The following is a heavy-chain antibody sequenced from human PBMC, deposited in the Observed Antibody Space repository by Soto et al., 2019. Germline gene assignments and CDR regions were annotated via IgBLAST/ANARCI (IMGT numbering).Heavy chain of an antibody. Sequence: DSVKVSCKASGYTFTGYYMHWVRQAPGQGLEWMGWINPNSGGTNYAQKFQGWVTMTRDTSISTAYMELSRLRSDDTAVYYCARVGYGGSYGFDPWGQGTLVTVSS. CDR1: GYTFTGYY. CDR3: ARVGYGGSYGFDP. J-gene: IGHJ5*02. D-gene: IGHD1-26*01. CDR2: INPNSGGT. V-gene: IGHV1-2*04.